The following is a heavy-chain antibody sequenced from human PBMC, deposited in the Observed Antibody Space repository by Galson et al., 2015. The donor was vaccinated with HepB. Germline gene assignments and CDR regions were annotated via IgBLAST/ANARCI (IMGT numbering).Heavy chain of an antibody. D-gene: IGHD3-3*01. V-gene: IGHV3-33*01. CDR1: GVIFTNYG. CDR2: IWHDGSQE. CDR3: EAVNYDYKDDYSYYFDY. J-gene: IGHJ4*02. Sequence: SLRLSCAASGVIFTNYGMHWVRQAPGKGLEWVAVIWHDGSQEHYADSVKGRFTISRDNSKNTVHLRMNNVRAEDTAVYFCEAVNYDYKDDYSYYFDYWGQGTPVTVSS.